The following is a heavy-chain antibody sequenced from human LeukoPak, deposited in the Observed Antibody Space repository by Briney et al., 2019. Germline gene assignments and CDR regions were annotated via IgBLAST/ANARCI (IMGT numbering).Heavy chain of an antibody. CDR1: GITVGSSY. CDR2: IYSGGTT. Sequence: GGSLRLSCAASGITVGSSYMYWVHQAPGKGLEYVSAIYSGGTTYYADSVKGQFTISRDNSKNTLFLQMNSLRADDTAVYHCARESSNSLYMDVWGKGTTVTVSS. CDR3: ARESSNSLYMDV. D-gene: IGHD4-11*01. V-gene: IGHV3-53*01. J-gene: IGHJ6*03.